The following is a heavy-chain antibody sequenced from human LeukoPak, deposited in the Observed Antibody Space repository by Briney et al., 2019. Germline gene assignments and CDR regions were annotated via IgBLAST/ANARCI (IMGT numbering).Heavy chain of an antibody. CDR2: IYYSGIT. D-gene: IGHD3-3*01. CDR3: ASPYYDDAFDI. CDR1: GGSNSSSSYY. Sequence: SETLSLXCTVSGGSNSSSSYYWGWSRQPPGKGPEWIGSIYYSGITYYNPSLKSRVTISVDTSKNQFSLKLSSVTAADTAVYYCASPYYDDAFDIWGQGTMVTVSS. V-gene: IGHV4-39*01. J-gene: IGHJ3*02.